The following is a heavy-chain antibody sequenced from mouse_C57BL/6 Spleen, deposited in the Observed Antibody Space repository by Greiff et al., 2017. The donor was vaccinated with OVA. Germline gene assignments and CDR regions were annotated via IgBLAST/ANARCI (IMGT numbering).Heavy chain of an antibody. V-gene: IGHV1-22*01. J-gene: IGHJ1*03. Sequence: EVQLQESGPELVKPGASVKMSCKASGYTFTDYNMHWVKQSHGKSLEWIGYINPNNGGTSYNQKFKGKATLTVNKSSSTAYMELRSLTSEDSAVYYCAREGKLRNWYFDVWGTGTTVTVSS. D-gene: IGHD3-2*02. CDR2: INPNNGGT. CDR1: GYTFTDYN. CDR3: AREGKLRNWYFDV.